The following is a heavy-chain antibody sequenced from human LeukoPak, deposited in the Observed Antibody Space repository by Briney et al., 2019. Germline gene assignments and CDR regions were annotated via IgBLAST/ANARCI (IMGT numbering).Heavy chain of an antibody. CDR1: GFTFSSYG. CDR3: ARALIGYYFDY. V-gene: IGHV3-30*03. CDR2: ISYDGSNK. Sequence: GGSLRLSCAASGFTFSSYGMHWVRQAPGKGLEWVAVISYDGSNKYYADSVKGRFTISRDNSRNSLYLQMNSLRAEDTAVYYCARALIGYYFDYWGQGTLVTVSS. J-gene: IGHJ4*02. D-gene: IGHD2-8*01.